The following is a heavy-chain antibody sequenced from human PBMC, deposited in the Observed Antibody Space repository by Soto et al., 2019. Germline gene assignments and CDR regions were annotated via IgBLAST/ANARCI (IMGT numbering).Heavy chain of an antibody. Sequence: GGSLRLSCGVSGFTFSSYAIRWMRQAPGKGLEWVSAISGSGGSTYYADSVKGRFTISRDNSKNTLYLQMNSLRAEDTAVYYCATGGGYSYGDYFDYWGQGTLVTVSS. V-gene: IGHV3-23*01. CDR1: GFTFSSYA. J-gene: IGHJ4*02. CDR2: ISGSGGST. D-gene: IGHD5-18*01. CDR3: ATGGGYSYGDYFDY.